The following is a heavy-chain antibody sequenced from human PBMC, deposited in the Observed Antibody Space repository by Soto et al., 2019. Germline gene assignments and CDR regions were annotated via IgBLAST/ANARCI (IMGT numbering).Heavy chain of an antibody. D-gene: IGHD3-22*01. CDR3: ARDRGGYYDSSGYSPEYYGMDV. CDR2: ISAYNGNT. J-gene: IGHJ6*02. Sequence: GASVKVSCKASGYTFTSYAMNWVRQAPGQGLEWMGWISAYNGNTNYAQKLQGRVTMTTDTSTSTAYMELRSLRSDDTAVYYCARDRGGYYDSSGYSPEYYGMDVWGHGTTVTVSS. V-gene: IGHV1-18*01. CDR1: GYTFTSYA.